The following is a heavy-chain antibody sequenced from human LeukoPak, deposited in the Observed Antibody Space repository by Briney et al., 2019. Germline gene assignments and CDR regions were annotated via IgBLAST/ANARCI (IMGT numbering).Heavy chain of an antibody. CDR3: AKERKGSGFFDY. J-gene: IGHJ4*02. D-gene: IGHD1-26*01. CDR1: GFTFNSYA. V-gene: IGHV3-23*01. CDR2: ISGRGDST. Sequence: GGSLRLSCAASGFTFNSYAMGWVRQAPVRGLEHVSAISGRGDSTYCPDSVKGRFTISRDNSKNTVFLQMNSLRAEDTAVYYCAKERKGSGFFDYWGQGTLVTVSS.